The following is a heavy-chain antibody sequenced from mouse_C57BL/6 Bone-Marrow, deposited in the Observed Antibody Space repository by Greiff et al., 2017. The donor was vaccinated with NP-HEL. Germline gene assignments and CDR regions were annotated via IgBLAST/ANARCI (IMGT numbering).Heavy chain of an antibody. CDR3: ARMGYYGSSYVGFDY. D-gene: IGHD1-1*01. J-gene: IGHJ2*01. CDR2: LWWGGDK. CDR1: GFSLSTFGMG. Sequence: QVTLKVSGPGILQPSQTLSLTCSFSGFSLSTFGMGVGWIRPPSGKGLEWLAHLWWGGDKYYNPALKSRLTIAKDTSKNQVFLKIANVDTADTAKYYGARMGYYGSSYVGFDYWGQGTTLTVSS. V-gene: IGHV8-8*01.